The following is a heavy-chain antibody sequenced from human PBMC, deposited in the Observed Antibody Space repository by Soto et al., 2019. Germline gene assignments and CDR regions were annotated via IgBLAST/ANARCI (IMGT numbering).Heavy chain of an antibody. D-gene: IGHD3-10*01. J-gene: IGHJ6*03. CDR3: ARDIWGSGSDYYYYMDV. V-gene: IGHV3-11*01. CDR2: ISSSGSTI. CDR1: GFSFSDYY. Sequence: GGSLRLSCAASGFSFSDYYMSWIRQAQGKGLEWVSYISSSGSTIYYADSVKGRFTISRDNAKNSLYLQMNSLRAEDTAVYYCARDIWGSGSDYYYYMDVWGKGTTVTVSS.